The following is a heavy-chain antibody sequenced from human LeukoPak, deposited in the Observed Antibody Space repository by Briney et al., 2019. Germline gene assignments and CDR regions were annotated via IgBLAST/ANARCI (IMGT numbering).Heavy chain of an antibody. CDR3: AKDLGYSYGYGFDY. J-gene: IGHJ4*02. Sequence: GGSLSLSCAASGFTFSSYGMHWVRQAPGKGLEWVAVISYDGSNKYYADSVKGRFTISRDNSKNTLYLQMNGLRAEDTAVYYCAKDLGYSYGYGFDYWGQGTLVTVSS. V-gene: IGHV3-30*18. CDR2: ISYDGSNK. D-gene: IGHD5-18*01. CDR1: GFTFSSYG.